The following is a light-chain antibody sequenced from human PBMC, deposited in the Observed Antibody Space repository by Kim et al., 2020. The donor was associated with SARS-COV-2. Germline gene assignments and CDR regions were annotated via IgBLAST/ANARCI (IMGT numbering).Light chain of an antibody. CDR1: LLRTFY. Sequence: SSELTQDPAVSVALGQTVNITGQGDLLRTFYASWYQEKPGQAPRLVIYGRTNRPSGIPDRFSGSSSGNTASLTITGAQAEDEADYYCSSRDNTINHWVFGGGTQLTVL. V-gene: IGLV3-19*01. CDR3: SSRDNTINHWV. J-gene: IGLJ3*02. CDR2: GRT.